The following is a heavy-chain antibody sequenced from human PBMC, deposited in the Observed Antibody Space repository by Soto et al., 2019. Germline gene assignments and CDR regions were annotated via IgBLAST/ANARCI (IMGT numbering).Heavy chain of an antibody. D-gene: IGHD6-19*01. CDR2: IYCSGST. CDR1: GGSISSGDYY. V-gene: IGHV4-30-4*01. J-gene: IGHJ6*02. Sequence: SETLSLTCTVSGGSISSGDYYWSWIRQPPGKGLEWIGYIYCSGSTYYNPSLKSRVTISVDTSKNQFSLKLSSVTAADTAVYYCASDPTRSGWYWDGIDVWGQRTTVTVSS. CDR3: ASDPTRSGWYWDGIDV.